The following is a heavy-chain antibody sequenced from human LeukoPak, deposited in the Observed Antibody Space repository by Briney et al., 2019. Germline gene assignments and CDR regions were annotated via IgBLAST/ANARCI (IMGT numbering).Heavy chain of an antibody. CDR1: GFTFSGYS. CDR2: ISSSSSYI. CDR3: ARDQELLTFDI. V-gene: IGHV3-21*01. D-gene: IGHD1-7*01. J-gene: IGHJ3*02. Sequence: GGSLRLSCAASGFTFSGYSVNWVRQAPGKGLEWVSSISSSSSYIYYADSVKGRFTISRDNAKNSLYLQMNSLRAEDTAVYYCARDQELLTFDIWGQGTMVTVSS.